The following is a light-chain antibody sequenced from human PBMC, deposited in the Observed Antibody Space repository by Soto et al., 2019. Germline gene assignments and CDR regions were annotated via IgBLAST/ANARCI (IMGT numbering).Light chain of an antibody. CDR2: DAS. V-gene: IGKV3-11*01. J-gene: IGKJ1*01. CDR3: QQRSQWPWS. CDR1: QSGHID. Sequence: EIVLTQSPATLSLSPGVRAILCCRASQSGHIDLAWYKQKPGHAPRLFIFDASNRATGIPGRFSGDGSGTEVTLTINSTEPGDYAIYYCQQRSQWPWSFGQGTKVEIK.